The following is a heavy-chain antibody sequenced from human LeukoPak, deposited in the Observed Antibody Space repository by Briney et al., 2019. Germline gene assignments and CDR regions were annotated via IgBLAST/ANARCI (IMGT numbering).Heavy chain of an antibody. V-gene: IGHV4-59*01. D-gene: IGHD2-21*02. CDR3: ARECGGDCYSYYYGMDV. CDR1: GGSISNYY. J-gene: IGHJ6*02. CDR2: IYYSGST. Sequence: SETLSLTCTVSGGSISNYYWTWIRQPPGKGLEWIGYIYYSGSTNYNPSLKSRVTILVDTSKNQFSLKLSSVTAADTAVYYCARECGGDCYSYYYGMDVWGQGTTVTVSS.